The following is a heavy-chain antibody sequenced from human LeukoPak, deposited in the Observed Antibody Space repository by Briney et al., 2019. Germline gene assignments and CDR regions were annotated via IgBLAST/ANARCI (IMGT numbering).Heavy chain of an antibody. V-gene: IGHV4-59*01. CDR2: IYYSGST. CDR3: ARDSVVRGASGYGMDV. J-gene: IGHJ6*02. Sequence: SETLSLTCTVPGGSISSYYWSWIRQPPGKGLEWIGYIYYSGSTNYNPSLKSRVTISVDTSKNQFSLKLSSVTAADTAVYYCARDSVVRGASGYGMDVWGQGTTVTVSS. CDR1: GGSISSYY. D-gene: IGHD3-10*01.